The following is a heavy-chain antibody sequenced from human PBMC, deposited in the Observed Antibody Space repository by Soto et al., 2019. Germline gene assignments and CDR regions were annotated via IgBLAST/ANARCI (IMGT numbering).Heavy chain of an antibody. J-gene: IGHJ4*02. CDR3: ARADYYDSSGYYLFDY. Sequence: ASVKVSCKASGYTFTSYCMHWVLQGPGQGLEWMGWINPNSGGTNYAQKFQGRVTMTRDTSISTAYMELSRLRSDDTAVYYCARADYYDSSGYYLFDYWGQGTLVTVSS. D-gene: IGHD3-22*01. V-gene: IGHV1-2*02. CDR1: GYTFTSYC. CDR2: INPNSGGT.